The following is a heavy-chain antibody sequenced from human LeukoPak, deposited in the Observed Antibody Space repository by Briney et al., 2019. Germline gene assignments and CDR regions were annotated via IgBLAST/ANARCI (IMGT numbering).Heavy chain of an antibody. CDR3: AKDSYSKGDF. D-gene: IGHD6-13*01. CDR2: IKNDGAVK. CDR1: GFTFSYHW. J-gene: IGHJ4*02. V-gene: IGHV3-7*01. Sequence: GGSLTPSCAASGFTFSYHWMTLVRQAPRKGLEWVANIKNDGAVKNYVDSVKGRFTISRDNAKNSLYLQMNSLRAEDTAVYYCAKDSYSKGDFWGQGVLVTVSS.